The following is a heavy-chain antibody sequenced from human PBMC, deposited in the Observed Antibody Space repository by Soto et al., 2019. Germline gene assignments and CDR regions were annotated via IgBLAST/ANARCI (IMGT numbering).Heavy chain of an antibody. V-gene: IGHV4-31*03. CDR3: ATQGLPPPSRYFDY. Sequence: SETLSLTCTVSGGSISSGGYYWSWIRQHPGKGLEWIGYIYYSGSTYYNPSLKSRVTISVDTSKNQFSLKLSSVTAADTAVYYCATQGLPPPSRYFDYWGQGTLVTVSS. CDR2: IYYSGST. D-gene: IGHD3-16*01. J-gene: IGHJ4*02. CDR1: GGSISSGGYY.